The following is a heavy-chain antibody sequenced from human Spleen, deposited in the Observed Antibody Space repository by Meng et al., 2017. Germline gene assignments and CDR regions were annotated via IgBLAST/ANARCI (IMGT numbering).Heavy chain of an antibody. J-gene: IGHJ4*01. CDR1: GFSFSSYE. D-gene: IGHD5-12*01. Sequence: GESLKISCAASGFSFSSYEMNWVRQAPGKGLEWVSYISSDGTAIYYADSVKGRFTISRDDAKSSLHLQMNNLRAEDTAVYYCARGYGGYDGDYWGHGNRVNVYS. CDR2: ISSDGTAI. CDR3: ARGYGGYDGDY. V-gene: IGHV3-48*03.